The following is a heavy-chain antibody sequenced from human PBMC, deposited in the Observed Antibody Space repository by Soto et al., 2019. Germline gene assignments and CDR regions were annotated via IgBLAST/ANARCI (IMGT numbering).Heavy chain of an antibody. CDR2: FYYSGST. Sequence: SETLSLTCTVSGGSISSYYWSWVRQPPGKGLEWIGYFYYSGSTNYNPSLKSRVTISVDTSKNSLYLQMNSLRPEDTALYYCVRSKGGYSYGTPFDYWGQGTLVTVSS. D-gene: IGHD5-18*01. V-gene: IGHV4-59*01. J-gene: IGHJ4*02. CDR1: GGSISSYY. CDR3: VRSKGGYSYGTPFDY.